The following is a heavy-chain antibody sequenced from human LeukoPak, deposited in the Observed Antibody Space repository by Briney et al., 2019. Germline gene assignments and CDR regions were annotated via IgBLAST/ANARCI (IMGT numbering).Heavy chain of an antibody. V-gene: IGHV4-61*02. CDR1: GGSITSGTYY. CDR2: IYTSGST. CDR3: AREGVESEHWGFDY. D-gene: IGHD7-27*01. Sequence: SETLSLTCTVSGGSITSGTYYWTCIRQPAGKGLECIGRIYTSGSTTYNPSLESRVTISEDTSKNQFSLTLSYVTAADTAVYYCAREGVESEHWGFDYWGQGTLVTVSS. J-gene: IGHJ4*02.